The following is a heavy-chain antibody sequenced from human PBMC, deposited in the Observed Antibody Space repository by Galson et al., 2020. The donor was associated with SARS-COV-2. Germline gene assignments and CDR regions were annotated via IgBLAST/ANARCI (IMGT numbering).Heavy chain of an antibody. D-gene: IGHD3-3*01. J-gene: IGHJ3*02. CDR1: RSTFSSYS. Sequence: GGSLRLSCVASRSTFSSYSMNWVRQAPGKGLEWVSSISSSSRYIYYADSVKGRFTIYRDNAKNSLYLQMNSLRAEDTAVYYCARAARIYYDFWSGYSDDAFDIWGQGTMVTVSS. V-gene: IGHV3-21*01. CDR2: ISSSSRYI. CDR3: ARAARIYYDFWSGYSDDAFDI.